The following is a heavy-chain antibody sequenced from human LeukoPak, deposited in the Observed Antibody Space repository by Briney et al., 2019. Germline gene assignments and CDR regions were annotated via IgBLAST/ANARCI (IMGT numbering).Heavy chain of an antibody. V-gene: IGHV4-59*12. D-gene: IGHD6-13*01. CDR3: AVGYSSSWYTY. Sequence: SETLSLTCTVSGGSISSYYWSWIRQPPGKGLEWIGYIYYSGSTNYNPSLKSRVTMSVDTSKNQFSLKLSSVTAADTAVYYCAVGYSSSWYTYWGQGTLVTVSS. J-gene: IGHJ4*02. CDR1: GGSISSYY. CDR2: IYYSGST.